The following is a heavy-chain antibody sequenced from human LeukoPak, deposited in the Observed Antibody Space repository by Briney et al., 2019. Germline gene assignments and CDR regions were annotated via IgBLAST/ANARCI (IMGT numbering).Heavy chain of an antibody. CDR1: GFTVSSNY. Sequence: SGGSLRLSCAASGFTVSSNYMSWVRQAPGKGLEWVANIKQDGSEKYYVDSVKGRFTISRDNAKNSLYLQMNSLRAEDTAVYYCARAEWLPYYYYYMDVWGKGTTVTVSS. V-gene: IGHV3-7*01. CDR3: ARAEWLPYYYYYMDV. J-gene: IGHJ6*03. D-gene: IGHD5-24*01. CDR2: IKQDGSEK.